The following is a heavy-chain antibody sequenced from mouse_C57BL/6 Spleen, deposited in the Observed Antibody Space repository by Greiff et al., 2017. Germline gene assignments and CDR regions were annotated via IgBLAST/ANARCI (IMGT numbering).Heavy chain of an antibody. CDR1: GYTFTDYY. J-gene: IGHJ3*01. D-gene: IGHD2-14*01. V-gene: IGHV1-26*01. Sequence: EVKLHHSGPELVKPGASVKISCKASGYTFTDYYMNWVKQSHGKSLEWIGDISPNTGGTSYNQKFKGKATLTVNKSSSTAYMELRILTSEDSAVYYCARGVGYAWFAYWGQGTLVTVSA. CDR2: ISPNTGGT. CDR3: ARGVGYAWFAY.